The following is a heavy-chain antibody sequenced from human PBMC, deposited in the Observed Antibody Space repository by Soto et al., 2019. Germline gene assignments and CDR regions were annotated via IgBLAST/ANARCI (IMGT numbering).Heavy chain of an antibody. V-gene: IGHV3-33*01. J-gene: IGHJ3*02. Sequence: GGSLRLSCAASGFTFSSYGMHWVRQAPGKGLEWVAVIWYDGSNKYYADSVKGRFTISRDNSKNTLYLQMSSLRAEDTAVYYCARGIVGATTRAFDIWGQGTMVTVSS. CDR1: GFTFSSYG. CDR2: IWYDGSNK. D-gene: IGHD1-26*01. CDR3: ARGIVGATTRAFDI.